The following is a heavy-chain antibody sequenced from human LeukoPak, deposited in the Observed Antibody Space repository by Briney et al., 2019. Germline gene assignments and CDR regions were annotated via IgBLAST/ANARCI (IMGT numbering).Heavy chain of an antibody. CDR2: IYSGGST. D-gene: IGHD3-22*01. CDR1: GFTVSSNY. V-gene: IGHV3-53*01. J-gene: IGHJ1*01. Sequence: GGSLRLSCAASGFTVSSNYMSWVRQAPGKGLEWVSVIYSGGSTYYADSVKGRFTISRDNSKNTLYLQMNSLRAEDTAVYYYATQYYYDSSGPSEYFQHWGQGTLVTVSS. CDR3: ATQYYYDSSGPSEYFQH.